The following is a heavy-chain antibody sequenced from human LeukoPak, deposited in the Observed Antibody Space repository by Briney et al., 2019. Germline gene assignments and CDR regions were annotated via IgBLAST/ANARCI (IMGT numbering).Heavy chain of an antibody. J-gene: IGHJ4*02. V-gene: IGHV4-39*01. CDR2: MYYSGST. CDR1: GGSISSSSYY. D-gene: IGHD3-9*01. CDR3: ARGRLYYDILTGYYKSYYFDY. Sequence: SSETLSLTCTVSGGSISSSSYYWGWIRQPPGKGLEWIGTMYYSGSTYYSPSLRSRVTISVDTSKNQFSLKLSSVTAADTAVYYCARGRLYYDILTGYYKSYYFDYWGQGTLVTVSS.